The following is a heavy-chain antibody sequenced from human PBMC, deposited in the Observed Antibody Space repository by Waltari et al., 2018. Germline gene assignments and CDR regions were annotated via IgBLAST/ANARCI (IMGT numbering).Heavy chain of an antibody. CDR2: ISSSSTYI. D-gene: IGHD3-22*01. J-gene: IGHJ4*02. V-gene: IGHV3-21*02. Sequence: QLVESGGGLVKPGGSLRPSCAASGFAFSSYHMNWVRQAPGKGLEWVSSISSSSTYIYYADSVKGRFTVSRDNAKNALFLQMSSLRVEDTAVYYCASVDSSAFSRSFDYWGLGTLVTVSS. CDR3: ASVDSSAFSRSFDY. CDR1: GFAFSSYH.